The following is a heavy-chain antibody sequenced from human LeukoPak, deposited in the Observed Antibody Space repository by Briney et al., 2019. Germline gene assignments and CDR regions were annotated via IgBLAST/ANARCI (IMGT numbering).Heavy chain of an antibody. Sequence: GGSLRLSCAASGFTFDDYGLSWVRQAPGKGLEWVSTINWNGGSTVYADSVKGRFTISRDNAKNSLYLQMNSLRAEDTALYYCARVSDISVAAYFDYWGQGTLVTVSS. J-gene: IGHJ4*02. CDR2: INWNGGST. CDR3: ARVSDISVAAYFDY. V-gene: IGHV3-20*04. D-gene: IGHD6-19*01. CDR1: GFTFDDYG.